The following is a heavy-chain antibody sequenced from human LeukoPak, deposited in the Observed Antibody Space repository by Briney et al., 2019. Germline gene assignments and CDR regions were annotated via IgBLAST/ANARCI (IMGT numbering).Heavy chain of an antibody. J-gene: IGHJ4*02. Sequence: GGSLRLSCAASGFTLSSYSMNWVRQAPGKGLEWVSSISSSSSYIYYADSVKGRFTISRDNAKNSLYLQMNSLRAEDTAVYYCARDWGIVVAAPDYWGQGTLVTASS. V-gene: IGHV3-21*01. CDR1: GFTLSSYS. CDR3: ARDWGIVVAAPDY. CDR2: ISSSSSYI. D-gene: IGHD6-19*01.